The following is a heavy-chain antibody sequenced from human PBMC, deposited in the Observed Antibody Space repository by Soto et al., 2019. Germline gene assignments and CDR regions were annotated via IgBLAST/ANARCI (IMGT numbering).Heavy chain of an antibody. CDR3: AKDIREAVAGPRAPYFDY. CDR2: ISGSGGST. Sequence: GSLRLSCAASGFTFSSYAMSWVRQAPGKGLEWVSAISGSGGSTYYADSVKGRFTISRDNSKNTLYLQMNSLRAEDTAVYYCAKDIREAVAGPRAPYFDYWGQGTLVTVSS. D-gene: IGHD6-19*01. CDR1: GFTFSSYA. V-gene: IGHV3-23*01. J-gene: IGHJ4*02.